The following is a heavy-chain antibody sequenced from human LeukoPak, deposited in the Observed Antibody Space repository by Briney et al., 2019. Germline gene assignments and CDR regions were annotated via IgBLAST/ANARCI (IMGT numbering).Heavy chain of an antibody. J-gene: IGHJ4*02. CDR3: ARLGYCSGTNCY. D-gene: IGHD2-2*01. V-gene: IGHV1-69*13. CDR1: GGTFRNYA. Sequence: SVKVSCKASGGTFRNYATSWVRQAPGQGLEWMGEIIPMFGTVKYAQKFQGRVTITADESTSTAYMELSSLRSEGTAVYYCARLGYCSGTNCYWGQGTLVTVPS. CDR2: IIPMFGTV.